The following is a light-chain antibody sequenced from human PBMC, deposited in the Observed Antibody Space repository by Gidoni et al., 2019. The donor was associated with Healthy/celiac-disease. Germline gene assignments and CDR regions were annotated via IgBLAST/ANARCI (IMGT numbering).Light chain of an antibody. CDR2: GSS. J-gene: IGKJ2*01. CDR3: QQYSSSPL. Sequence: EIVLTQSPGTLSLSPGERATISCRASQSVSSSYLAWYQQKPGQAPRLLINGSSSRATGLPDRFSGSGSGTVFTLTISRLEPEDFAVYYCQQYSSSPLFGQGTKLEIK. V-gene: IGKV3-20*01. CDR1: QSVSSSY.